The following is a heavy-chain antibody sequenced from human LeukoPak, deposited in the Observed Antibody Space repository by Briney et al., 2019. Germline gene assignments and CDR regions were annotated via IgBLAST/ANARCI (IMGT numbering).Heavy chain of an antibody. D-gene: IGHD5-24*01. J-gene: IGHJ4*02. V-gene: IGHV4-34*01. CDR3: ARGDLMDFDY. CDR2: INHSGST. Sequence: PSETLSLTCAVYGGSFSGYYWSWIRQPPGKGLEWIGEINHSGSTNYNPSLKSRVTISVDTSKNQFSLELSSVTAADTAVYYCARGDLMDFDYWGQGTLVTVSS. CDR1: GGSFSGYY.